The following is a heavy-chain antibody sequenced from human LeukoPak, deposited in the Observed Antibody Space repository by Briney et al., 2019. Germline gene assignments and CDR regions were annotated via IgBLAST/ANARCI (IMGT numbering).Heavy chain of an antibody. CDR3: ARGCSSTSCNLANGRSSNY. CDR2: INHNRGGT. Sequence: ASVTDSFMASGYTSTHYHLHWVRPAPGQGLAGMGWINHNRGGTNYAQKFQGRVTMARDTSISTACLELSRLGSDEPAVYGRARGCSSTSCNLANGRSSNYWGQGALVTVCS. CDR1: GYTSTHYH. V-gene: IGHV1-2*02. J-gene: IGHJ4*02. D-gene: IGHD2-2*01.